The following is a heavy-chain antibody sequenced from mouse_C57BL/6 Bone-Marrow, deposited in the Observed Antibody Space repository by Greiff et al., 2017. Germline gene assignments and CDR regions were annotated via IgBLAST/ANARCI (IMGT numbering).Heavy chain of an antibody. V-gene: IGHV1-76*01. J-gene: IGHJ1*03. CDR1: GFTFTDYY. CDR2: IYPGSGNT. D-gene: IGHD1-1*01. Sequence: QVQLQQSGAELVRPGASVKLSCKASGFTFTDYYINWVKQRPGQGLEWIARIYPGSGNTYYNEKFKGKATLTAEKSSSTAYMQLSSLTAEDSAVECCAREDYYGSSGWFDVWGTGTTVTVSS. CDR3: AREDYYGSSGWFDV.